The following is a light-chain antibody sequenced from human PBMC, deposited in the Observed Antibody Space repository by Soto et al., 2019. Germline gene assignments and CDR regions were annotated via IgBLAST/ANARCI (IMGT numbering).Light chain of an antibody. CDR1: SGHNNYI. V-gene: IGLV4-60*02. Sequence: QSVLTQSSSASASLGSSVKLTCTLSSGHNNYIIAWHQQQPGKAPRYLMKLEGSGSYNKGSGIPDRFSGSSSGADRYLTISNLQFEDEADYYCETWDSNIRVFGGGTKLTVL. J-gene: IGLJ2*01. CDR3: ETWDSNIRV. CDR2: LEGSGSY.